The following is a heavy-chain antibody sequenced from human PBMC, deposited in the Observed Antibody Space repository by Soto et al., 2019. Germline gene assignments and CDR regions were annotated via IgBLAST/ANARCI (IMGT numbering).Heavy chain of an antibody. Sequence: SETLSLTCTVSGGCISISGYYWGGIRQHQGKGLEWFGNINYSGTIYDNPSLKSRVTISVDTSKNQFSLKLSSVTAADTAVYFFSRVGGSTLCRAFHYWGQGTMVTVS. CDR2: INYSGTI. CDR3: SRVGGSTLCRAFHY. V-gene: IGHV4-39*02. D-gene: IGHD3-3*01. CDR1: GGCISISGYY. J-gene: IGHJ4*02.